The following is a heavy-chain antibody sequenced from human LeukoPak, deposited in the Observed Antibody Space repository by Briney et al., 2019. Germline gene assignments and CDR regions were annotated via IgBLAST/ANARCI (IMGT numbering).Heavy chain of an antibody. V-gene: IGHV4-38-2*02. CDR3: ARGFTTFIDWYNWFDP. J-gene: IGHJ5*02. CDR1: GYSISSDTY. D-gene: IGHD3-3*01. Sequence: KPSETLSLTCTVSGYSISSDTYWGWIRQPPGKGLQWIGSIYHSGSTYYNPSLKSRVTISLDTSRNQFSLKLNSVTAADTAVYYCARGFTTFIDWYNWFDPWGQGTLVTVSS. CDR2: IYHSGST.